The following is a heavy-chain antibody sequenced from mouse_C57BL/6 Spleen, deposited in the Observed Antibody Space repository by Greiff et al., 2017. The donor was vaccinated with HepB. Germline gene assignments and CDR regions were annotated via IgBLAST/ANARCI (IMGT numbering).Heavy chain of an antibody. J-gene: IGHJ3*01. Sequence: VQLQQSGPELVKPGASVKISCKASGYAFSSSWMNWVKQRPGKGLEWIGRIYPGDGDTNYNGKFKGKATLTADKSSSTAYMQLSSLTSEDSAVYFCAREWDVGFAYWGQGTLVTVSA. CDR2: IYPGDGDT. V-gene: IGHV1-82*01. CDR3: AREWDVGFAY. D-gene: IGHD4-1*01. CDR1: GYAFSSSW.